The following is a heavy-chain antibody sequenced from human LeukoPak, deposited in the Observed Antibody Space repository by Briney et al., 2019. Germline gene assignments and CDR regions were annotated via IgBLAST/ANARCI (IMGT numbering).Heavy chain of an antibody. J-gene: IGHJ4*02. CDR2: IIPIFGTA. CDR3: ARGPYYYDSSGYYLPGLFDY. Sequence: SVKVSCKASGGTFSSYAISWVRQAPGQGLEWMGGIIPIFGTANYAQKFQGRVTITADESTSTAYMELSSLRSEDTAVYYCARGPYYYDSSGYYLPGLFDYWGQGTLVTVSS. V-gene: IGHV1-69*01. CDR1: GGTFSSYA. D-gene: IGHD3-22*01.